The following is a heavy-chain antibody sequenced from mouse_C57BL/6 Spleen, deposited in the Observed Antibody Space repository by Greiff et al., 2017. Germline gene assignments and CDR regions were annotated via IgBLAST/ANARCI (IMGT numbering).Heavy chain of an antibody. Sequence: QVQLQQSGAELANPGASVKLSCKASGYTFTSYWMHWVKQRPGQGLEWIGYINPSSGYTKYNQKFKDKATLTADKSSSTAYMQLSSLTYEDDAVYYCASQSQLGAWFAYGGQGTLVTVSA. CDR3: ASQSQLGAWFAY. CDR2: INPSSGYT. CDR1: GYTFTSYW. V-gene: IGHV1-7*01. J-gene: IGHJ3*01. D-gene: IGHD4-1*02.